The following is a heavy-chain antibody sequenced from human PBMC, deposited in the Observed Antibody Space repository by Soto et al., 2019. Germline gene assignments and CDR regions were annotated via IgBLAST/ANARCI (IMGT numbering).Heavy chain of an antibody. CDR3: AKGGLRLLTYWYLDL. J-gene: IGHJ2*01. Sequence: GGSLRLSCAASGFTFSSYWMSWVRQAPGKGLEWVANIKQDGSEKYYVDSVKGRFTISRDNAKNSLYLQMNSLRAEDTAVYYCAKGGLRLLTYWYLDLWGRGTLVTVSS. D-gene: IGHD5-12*01. CDR2: IKQDGSEK. V-gene: IGHV3-7*01. CDR1: GFTFSSYW.